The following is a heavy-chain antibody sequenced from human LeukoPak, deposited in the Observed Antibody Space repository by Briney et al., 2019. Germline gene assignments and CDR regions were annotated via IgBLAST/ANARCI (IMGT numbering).Heavy chain of an antibody. J-gene: IGHJ4*02. CDR2: IYTSGST. CDR1: SDSIYSGIYY. D-gene: IGHD5-18*01. CDR3: ARDVDTFFDY. Sequence: SETLSLTCTVSSDSIYSGIYYWSWIRQPSGKGLEWIGRIYTSGSTYYNPSLKSQVTISLDTSKNQFSLTLISVTAADTAVYYCARDVDTFFDYWGQGTLVTVSS. V-gene: IGHV4-61*02.